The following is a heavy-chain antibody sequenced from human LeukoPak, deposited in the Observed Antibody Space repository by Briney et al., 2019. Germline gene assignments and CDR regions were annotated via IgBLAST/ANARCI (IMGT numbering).Heavy chain of an antibody. CDR1: GGSISSSSYY. CDR2: IYYSGST. J-gene: IGHJ3*02. Sequence: PSETLSLTCTVSGGSISSSSYYWGWIRQPPGKGLEWIGSIYYSGSTNYNPSLKSRVTISVDTSKNQFSLKLSSVTAADTAVYYCARHHFQPYRRTVSDAFDIWGQGTMVTVSS. D-gene: IGHD2/OR15-2a*01. V-gene: IGHV4-39*01. CDR3: ARHHFQPYRRTVSDAFDI.